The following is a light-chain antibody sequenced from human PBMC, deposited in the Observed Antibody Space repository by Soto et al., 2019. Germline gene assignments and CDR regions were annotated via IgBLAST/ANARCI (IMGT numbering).Light chain of an antibody. CDR2: ENN. J-gene: IGLJ1*01. Sequence: HSVLTQPPSVSAAPGQKVTISCFGSSSNIGNNYVSWYQQLPGTAPKLLIYENNKRPSGIPDRFSGSKSGTSATLGITGHQTGDEADYYCGTWDSSLSAHVFATGTKVTVL. CDR1: SSNIGNNY. CDR3: GTWDSSLSAHV. V-gene: IGLV1-51*02.